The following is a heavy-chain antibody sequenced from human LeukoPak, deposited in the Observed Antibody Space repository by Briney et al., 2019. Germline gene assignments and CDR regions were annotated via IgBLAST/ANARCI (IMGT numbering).Heavy chain of an antibody. V-gene: IGHV4-30-2*01. CDR2: IYHSGST. D-gene: IGHD6-13*01. CDR3: ARDQGAAAGTV. CDR1: GGSISSGGYY. Sequence: SQTLSLTCTVSGGSISSGGYYWSWIRKPPGKGLEWIGYIYHSGSTYYNPSLKSRVTISVDRSKNQFSLKLSSVTAADTAVYYCARDQGAAAGTVWGQGTLLTVSS. J-gene: IGHJ4*02.